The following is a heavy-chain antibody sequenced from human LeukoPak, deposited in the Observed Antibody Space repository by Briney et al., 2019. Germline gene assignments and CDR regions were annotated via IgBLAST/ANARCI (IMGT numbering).Heavy chain of an antibody. Sequence: PSEALSLTCAVYGGSFIGYYWSWIRQPPGKGVEWDGEFNHSGSTNYNLSLKSRDTISVDTSKNQHPLKLSSEPAADTGVYYCARGVAWFEGLYHPFDYWGQRTLVTVSS. CDR1: GGSFIGYY. CDR2: FNHSGST. J-gene: IGHJ4*02. CDR3: ARGVAWFEGLYHPFDY. V-gene: IGHV4-34*01. D-gene: IGHD3-10*01.